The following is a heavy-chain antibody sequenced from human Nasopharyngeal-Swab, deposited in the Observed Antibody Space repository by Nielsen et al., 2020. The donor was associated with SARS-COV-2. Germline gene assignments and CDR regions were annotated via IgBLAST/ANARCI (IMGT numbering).Heavy chain of an antibody. D-gene: IGHD2-15*01. CDR2: VRSKANNYAT. Sequence: GGSLRLSCAASGFTFSDSAVHWVRQAPGKGLEWVGLVRSKANNYATAYAASVKGRFTISRDDSKNTAYLQMNSLKTEDTAVYYCTRCGGSCYAGRDYWGQGTLVTVSS. J-gene: IGHJ4*02. CDR1: GFTFSDSA. CDR3: TRCGGSCYAGRDY. V-gene: IGHV3-73*01.